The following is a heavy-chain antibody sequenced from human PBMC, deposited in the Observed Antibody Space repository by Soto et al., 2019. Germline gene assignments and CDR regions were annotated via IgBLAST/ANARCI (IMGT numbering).Heavy chain of an antibody. J-gene: IGHJ4*02. D-gene: IGHD3-22*01. CDR3: AKDSDYYDSSGPFDY. V-gene: IGHV3-30*18. Sequence: GGSLRLSCAASGFTFSSYGMHWVRQAPGKGLEWVAVISYDGSNKYYEDSVKGRFTISRDNSKNTLYLQMNSLRAEDTAVYYCAKDSDYYDSSGPFDYWGQVTRCTASS. CDR2: ISYDGSNK. CDR1: GFTFSSYG.